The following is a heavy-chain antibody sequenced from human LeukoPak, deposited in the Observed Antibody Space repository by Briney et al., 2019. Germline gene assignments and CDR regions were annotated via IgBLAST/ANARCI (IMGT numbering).Heavy chain of an antibody. J-gene: IGHJ5*02. CDR2: IRKNGGDT. V-gene: IGHV3-23*01. Sequence: GGSLRLSCTASGFIFSDYSMTWVRQAPGKGLKWVSTIRKNGGDTYYADSVKGRFTISRDNSKNTVFLEMNSLRAEDTAVYYCSKGGYATYFGPWGQGILVTVSS. CDR3: SKGGYATYFGP. D-gene: IGHD2-15*01. CDR1: GFIFSDYS.